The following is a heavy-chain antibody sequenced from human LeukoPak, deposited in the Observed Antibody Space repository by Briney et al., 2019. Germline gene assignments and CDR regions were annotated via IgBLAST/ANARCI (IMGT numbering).Heavy chain of an antibody. J-gene: IGHJ4*02. CDR2: ISYDGSNK. CDR3: AGFNYYGSGSYGAPLDY. V-gene: IGHV3-30*07. Sequence: QAGGSLRLSCAASGFTFSSYAMHWVRQAPGKGLEWVAVISYDGSNKYYADSVKGRFTISRDNAKNSLYLQMNSLRAEDTAVYYCAGFNYYGSGSYGAPLDYWGQGTLVTVSS. CDR1: GFTFSSYA. D-gene: IGHD3-10*01.